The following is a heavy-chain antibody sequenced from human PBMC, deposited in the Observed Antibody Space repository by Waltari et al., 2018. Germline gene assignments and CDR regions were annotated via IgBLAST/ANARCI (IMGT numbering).Heavy chain of an antibody. J-gene: IGHJ4*02. CDR1: GFTFGNYW. CDR2: IKKDGGEK. D-gene: IGHD6-19*01. Sequence: EVQLVESGGGLVQPGGSLRLSCGASGFTFGNYWMTWVRQAPGKGLEWVANIKKDGGEKNYVDSVKGRFTISRDNAKNSLYLQMNSLRTEDTAVYHCTTGGPYTSGTYWGQGTLVTVSS. V-gene: IGHV3-7*03. CDR3: TTGGPYTSGTY.